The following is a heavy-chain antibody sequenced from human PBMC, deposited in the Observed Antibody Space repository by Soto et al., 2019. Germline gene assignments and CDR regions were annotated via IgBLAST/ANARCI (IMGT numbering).Heavy chain of an antibody. V-gene: IGHV1-18*04. CDR2: ISAYNGNT. D-gene: IGHD6-13*01. Sequence: GASVKVSCKASGYTFTSYYMHWVRQAPGQGLEWMGWISAYNGNTNYTQKFQGRVTMTTDTSTSTAYMELRSLRSDDTAVYYCARISWYAFDYWGQGTLVTVSS. CDR3: ARISWYAFDY. CDR1: GYTFTSYY. J-gene: IGHJ4*02.